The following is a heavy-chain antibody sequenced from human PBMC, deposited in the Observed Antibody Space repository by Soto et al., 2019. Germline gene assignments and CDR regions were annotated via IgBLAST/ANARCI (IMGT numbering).Heavy chain of an antibody. J-gene: IGHJ4*02. V-gene: IGHV3-33*06. D-gene: IGHD3-22*01. CDR1: GFAFSYHG. CDR3: AKDDDTSSHYSLLDF. Sequence: QVQLVESGEGVVQPGTSLRLSCAASGFAFSYHGIHWVRQAPGKGLEWVAVTWSGGRGEYYADSVRGRFTISRDNSKTTVYLQMNSLRVEDTAVYYCAKDDDTSSHYSLLDFRGQGTLVTVSS. CDR2: TWSGGRGE.